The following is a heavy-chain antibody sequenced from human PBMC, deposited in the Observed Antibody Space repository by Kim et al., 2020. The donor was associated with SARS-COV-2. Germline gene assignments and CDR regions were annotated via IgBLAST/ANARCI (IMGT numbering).Heavy chain of an antibody. D-gene: IGHD3-9*01. Sequence: SVKGRFTISRDNSKNTLYLQMNSLRAEDTAVYYCARGARGILTGYPSDYWGQGTLVTVSS. J-gene: IGHJ4*02. V-gene: IGHV3-66*01. CDR3: ARGARGILTGYPSDY.